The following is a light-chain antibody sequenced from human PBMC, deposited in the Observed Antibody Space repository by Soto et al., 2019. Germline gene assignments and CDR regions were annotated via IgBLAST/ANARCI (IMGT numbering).Light chain of an antibody. Sequence: IQMTQSPSTLCASVVERVTITCRASQSISNWLAWYQQKPGKAPKLLIYKTSNLESGVPSRFSGSGSGTDFTLTISSLQPEDFATYYCQQTNSFPITFGQGTRLEI. CDR3: QQTNSFPIT. CDR1: QSISNW. J-gene: IGKJ5*01. V-gene: IGKV1-5*03. CDR2: KTS.